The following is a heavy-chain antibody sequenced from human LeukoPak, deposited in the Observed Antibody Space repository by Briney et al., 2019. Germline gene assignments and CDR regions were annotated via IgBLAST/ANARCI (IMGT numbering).Heavy chain of an antibody. CDR2: IYHSGST. CDR3: ARQGGYNSGSIDY. D-gene: IGHD5-18*01. CDR1: GGSIRSSYYY. Sequence: SQTLSLTCTVSGGSIRSSYYYWGWIRQPPGKGLEWIGSIYHSGSTYYNPSLKSRVTISVDTSKNQFSLKLSSVTAADTTVYYCARQGGYNSGSIDYWGQGTLVIVSS. V-gene: IGHV4-39*01. J-gene: IGHJ4*02.